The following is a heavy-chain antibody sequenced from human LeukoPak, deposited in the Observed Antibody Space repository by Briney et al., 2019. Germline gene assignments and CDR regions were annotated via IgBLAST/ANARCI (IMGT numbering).Heavy chain of an antibody. CDR2: ISAYNGNT. V-gene: IGHV1-18*01. CDR1: GYTFTSYG. D-gene: IGHD3-3*01. CDR3: ARGLEWLTRRHTWFDP. J-gene: IGHJ5*02. Sequence: EASVKVSCKASGYTFTSYGISWVRQAPGQGLEWMGWISAYNGNTNYAQKLQGRVTMTTDTSTSTACMELRSLRSDDTAVYYCARGLEWLTRRHTWFDPWGQGTLVTVSS.